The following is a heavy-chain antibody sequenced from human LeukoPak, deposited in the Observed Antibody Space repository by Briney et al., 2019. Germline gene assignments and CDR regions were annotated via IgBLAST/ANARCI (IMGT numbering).Heavy chain of an antibody. CDR1: GFTFSNSA. CDR3: AKDRSGTMIVVVINPPDY. V-gene: IGHV3-23*01. CDR2: ISISGDKI. D-gene: IGHD3-22*01. Sequence: GGSLRLSCEVSGFTFSNSAMSWVRQPPGKGLEWLSSISISGDKILYADSVKGRFTISRDNSKNTLYLQMNSLRAEDTAVYYCAKDRSGTMIVVVINPPDYWGQGTLVTVSS. J-gene: IGHJ4*02.